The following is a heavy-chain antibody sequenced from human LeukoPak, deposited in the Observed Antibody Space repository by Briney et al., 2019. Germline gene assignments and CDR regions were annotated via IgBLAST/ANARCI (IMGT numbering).Heavy chain of an antibody. Sequence: GGSLRLSCAASGFTVSNAWMSWVRQAPGKGLEWVGRIKSKADGGTTDYAAPVKGRFTISRDDSKNALYLQMDSLKTEDTAVFYCTTLSWSGYLDYWGPGTLVTVSS. CDR3: TTLSWSGYLDY. V-gene: IGHV3-15*01. CDR1: GFTVSNAW. D-gene: IGHD3-3*01. CDR2: IKSKADGGTT. J-gene: IGHJ4*02.